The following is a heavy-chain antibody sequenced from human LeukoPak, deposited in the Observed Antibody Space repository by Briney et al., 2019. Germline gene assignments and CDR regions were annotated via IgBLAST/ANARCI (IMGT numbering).Heavy chain of an antibody. CDR1: GFTLSSYC. D-gene: IGHD5-24*01. Sequence: GGSLRLSCVASGFTLSSYCMSWVRQAPGKGLEWVAYIKQDESEKDYVDSVKGRFTISSDNAKNSLNLQMNSLRAEDTAVYYCARWRWLQSEFDSWGQGTLVTVSS. CDR2: IKQDESEK. CDR3: ARWRWLQSEFDS. J-gene: IGHJ4*02. V-gene: IGHV3-7*01.